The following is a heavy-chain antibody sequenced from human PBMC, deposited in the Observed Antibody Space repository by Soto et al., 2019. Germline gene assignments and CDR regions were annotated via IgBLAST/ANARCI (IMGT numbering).Heavy chain of an antibody. D-gene: IGHD3-22*01. CDR3: ARDKFSGGYYYFDY. J-gene: IGHJ4*02. Sequence: ESGGGVVQPGRSLRLSCAASVFTFSNYAMHWVRQAPGKGLEWVAVISYDGNNKYYADSVKGRFPISRDNSRNTLYLQMNTLRAEDTAVYYCARDKFSGGYYYFDYWGQGTLVTVSS. CDR2: ISYDGNNK. CDR1: VFTFSNYA. V-gene: IGHV3-30-3*01.